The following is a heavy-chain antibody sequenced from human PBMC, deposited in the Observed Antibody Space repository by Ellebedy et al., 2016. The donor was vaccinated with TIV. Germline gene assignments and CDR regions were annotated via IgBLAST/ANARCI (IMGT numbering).Heavy chain of an antibody. Sequence: GESLKISCVASGFTVSSNYMTWVRQAPGKGLEWVSVIYNSGNTQYADSVKGRFTISRDNSKNVLYLQMNSLRAEDTAVYFCARVGVMVVTNPTDAFDVWGQGTMVTVSS. D-gene: IGHD2-21*02. V-gene: IGHV3-53*01. CDR1: GFTVSSNY. CDR3: ARVGVMVVTNPTDAFDV. J-gene: IGHJ3*01. CDR2: IYNSGNT.